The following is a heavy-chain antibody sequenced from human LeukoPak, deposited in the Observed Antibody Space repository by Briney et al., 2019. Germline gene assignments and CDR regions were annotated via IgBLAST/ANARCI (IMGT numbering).Heavy chain of an antibody. V-gene: IGHV3-7*01. CDR1: GFTFNSCW. D-gene: IGHD5-18*01. CDR3: ARAGYTYVTLYY. CDR2: INQGGSVE. J-gene: IGHJ4*02. Sequence: GGSLRLSCAVSGFTFNSCWMSLVRQAPWKGLEWVANINQGGSVEYYVDSVKGRFTISRDNAKSSLYLQMNSLRAEDTAVYYCARAGYTYVTLYYWGQGNLVTVSS.